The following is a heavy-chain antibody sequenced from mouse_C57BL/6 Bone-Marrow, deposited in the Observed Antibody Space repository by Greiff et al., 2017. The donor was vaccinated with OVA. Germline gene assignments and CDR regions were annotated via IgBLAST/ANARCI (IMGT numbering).Heavy chain of an antibody. CDR2: IYPGDGDT. Sequence: QVQLQQSGPELVKPGASVKISCKASGYAFSSSWMNWVKQRPGKGLEWIGRIYPGDGDTNYNGKFKGKAKLTADKSSSTAYMQLSSLTSEDSAVYFCARRTTPLYYFDYWGQGTTLTVSS. CDR1: GYAFSSSW. V-gene: IGHV1-82*01. CDR3: ARRTTPLYYFDY. J-gene: IGHJ2*01. D-gene: IGHD1-1*01.